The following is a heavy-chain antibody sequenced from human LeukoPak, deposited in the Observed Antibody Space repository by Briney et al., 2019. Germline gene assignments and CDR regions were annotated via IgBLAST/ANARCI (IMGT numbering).Heavy chain of an antibody. CDR1: GFTFSSYA. V-gene: IGHV3-23*01. CDR2: ISGSGGST. CDR3: AKSLVAAATNWFDP. D-gene: IGHD6-13*01. J-gene: IGHJ5*02. Sequence: PGGSLRLSCAASGFTFSSYAMSWVRQAPGKGLEWVSAISGSGGSTYYADSVKGRFTTSRDNSKNTLYLLMNSLRAEDTAVYYCAKSLVAAATNWFDPWGQGTLVTVSS.